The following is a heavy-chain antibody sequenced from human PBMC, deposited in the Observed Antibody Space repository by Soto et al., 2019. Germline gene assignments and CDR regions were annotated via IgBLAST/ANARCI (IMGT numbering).Heavy chain of an antibody. J-gene: IGHJ6*03. V-gene: IGHV3-64*01. CDR3: ARNLGIAGTYYYYMDV. CDR1: GFTFSSYA. CDR2: ISSNGGST. D-gene: IGHD6-13*01. Sequence: PGGSLRLSCAASGFTFSSYAMHWVRQAPGKGLEYVSAISSNGGSTYYANSVKGRFTISRDNSKNTLYLQMGSLRAEDMAVYYCARNLGIAGTYYYYMDVWGKGTTVTVSS.